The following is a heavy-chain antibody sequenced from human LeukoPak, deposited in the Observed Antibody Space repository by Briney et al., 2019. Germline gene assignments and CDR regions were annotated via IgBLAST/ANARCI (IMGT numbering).Heavy chain of an antibody. D-gene: IGHD2-2*01. V-gene: IGHV3-21*01. CDR1: GFTFSSYS. J-gene: IGHJ6*03. Sequence: PGGSLRLSCAASGFTFSSYSMNWVRQAPGKGLEWVSSISSSGSYIYYADSVKGRFTISRDNAKNSLCLQMNSLRAEDTAVYYCARDQAVPAAISPDYYYYMDVWGKGTTVTVSS. CDR2: ISSSGSYI. CDR3: ARDQAVPAAISPDYYYYMDV.